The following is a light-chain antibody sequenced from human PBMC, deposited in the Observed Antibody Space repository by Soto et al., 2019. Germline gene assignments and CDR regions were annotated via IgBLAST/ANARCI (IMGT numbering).Light chain of an antibody. CDR1: SSNIGGRT. V-gene: IGLV1-44*01. CDR3: CSYAGRATYV. J-gene: IGLJ2*01. Sequence: QSVLTQPPSASGTPGQRVTISCSGSSSNIGGRTVNWYQQLPGTAPRLLIFNNNQRPSGVSNRFSGSKSGNTASLTISGLQAEDEDKYYCCSYAGRATYVFGGGTKLTVL. CDR2: NNN.